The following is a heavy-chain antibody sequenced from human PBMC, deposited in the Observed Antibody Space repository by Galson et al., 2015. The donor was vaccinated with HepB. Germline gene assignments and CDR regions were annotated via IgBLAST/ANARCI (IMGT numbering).Heavy chain of an antibody. Sequence: SCKASGYTFTGYYMHWVRQAPGQGLEWMGWINPNSGGTNYAQKFQGWVTMTRDTSISTAYMELSRLRSDDTAVYYCARGIAVSYYGMDVWGQGTTVTVSS. J-gene: IGHJ6*02. CDR3: ARGIAVSYYGMDV. D-gene: IGHD6-19*01. CDR1: GYTFTGYY. V-gene: IGHV1-2*04. CDR2: INPNSGGT.